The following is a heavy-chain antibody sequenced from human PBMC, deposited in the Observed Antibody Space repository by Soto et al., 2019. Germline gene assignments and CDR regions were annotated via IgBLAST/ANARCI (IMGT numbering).Heavy chain of an antibody. D-gene: IGHD2-15*01. CDR2: IYNNDNT. CDR1: GDSVNSGSYF. J-gene: IGHJ4*02. V-gene: IGHV4-61*01. Sequence: ETLSLTCSVSGDSVNSGSYFWGWIRQPPGKRLEWIGHIYNNDNTYNPSLKSRVTISVDTSKNQFSLKLNSVTAADTAVYYCVRTNNKGQWAAWYWGQGALVTSPQ. CDR3: VRTNNKGQWAAWY.